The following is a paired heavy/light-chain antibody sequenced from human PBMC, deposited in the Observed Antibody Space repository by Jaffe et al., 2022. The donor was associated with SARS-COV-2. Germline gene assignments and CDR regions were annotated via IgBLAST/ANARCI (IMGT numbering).Light chain of an antibody. V-gene: IGKV1-8*01. J-gene: IGKJ1*01. Sequence: AIRMTQSPSSFSASTGDRVTITCRASQGISSYLAWYQQKPGKAPKLLIYAASTLQSGVPSRFSGSGSGTDFTLTISCLQSEDFATYYCQQYYSYPPWTFGQGTKVEIK. CDR3: QQYYSYPPWT. CDR1: QGISSY. CDR2: AAS.
Heavy chain of an antibody. CDR2: ISSSGSTI. CDR3: ARGADSVAYYYYYMDV. CDR1: GFTFSDYY. V-gene: IGHV3-11*01. J-gene: IGHJ6*03. Sequence: QVQLVESGGGLVKPGGSLRLSCAASGFTFSDYYMSWIRQAPGKGLEWVSYISSSGSTIYYADSVKGRFTISRDNAKNSLYLQMNSLRAEDTAVYYCARGADSVAYYYYYMDVWGKGTTVTVSS. D-gene: IGHD6-19*01.